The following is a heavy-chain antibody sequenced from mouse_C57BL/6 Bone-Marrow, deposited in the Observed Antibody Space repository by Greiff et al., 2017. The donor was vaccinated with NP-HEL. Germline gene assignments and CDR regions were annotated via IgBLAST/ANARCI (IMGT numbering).Heavy chain of an antibody. V-gene: IGHV1-80*01. Sequence: VQLQQSGAELVKPGASVKISCKASGYAFSSYWMNWVKQRPGKGLEWIGQIYPGDGDTNYNGKFKGKATLTADKSSSTAYMQLSSLTSEDSAVYFCARSADYYGSSYVDYWGQGTTLTVSS. J-gene: IGHJ2*01. CDR2: IYPGDGDT. D-gene: IGHD1-1*01. CDR1: GYAFSSYW. CDR3: ARSADYYGSSYVDY.